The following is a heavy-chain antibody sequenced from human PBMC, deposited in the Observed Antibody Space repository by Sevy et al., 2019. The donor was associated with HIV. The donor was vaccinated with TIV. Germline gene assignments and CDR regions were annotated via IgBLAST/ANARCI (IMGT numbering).Heavy chain of an antibody. CDR1: GGSISSSPYY. J-gene: IGHJ2*01. CDR3: ARHRAYCSDGSCYSPWYFNL. CDR2: FYDTGSA. Sequence: SETLSLTCTVSGGSISSSPYYCSWIRQPPGKGLEWIGSFYDTGSAYYNPSLKSRVTISVDTSKNQFSLRLSSVTAADTALYYCARHRAYCSDGSCYSPWYFNLWGRGTLVTVSS. D-gene: IGHD2-15*01. V-gene: IGHV4-39*01.